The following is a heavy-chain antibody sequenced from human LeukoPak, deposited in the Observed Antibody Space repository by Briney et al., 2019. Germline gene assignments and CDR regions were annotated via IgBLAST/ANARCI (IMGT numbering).Heavy chain of an antibody. J-gene: IGHJ4*02. CDR2: IFHNGNT. CDR1: GYSISSDYY. Sequence: PSETLSLTCTVSGYSISSDYYWGWIRQPPGKGLEWIGNIFHNGNTYYNPSLKSRVTMSIDTSKKQFSLKLRTATAADTAVYYCARIEDVTRGYNHAYYFDYWGQGTLVTVSS. CDR3: ARIEDVTRGYNHAYYFDY. D-gene: IGHD5-18*01. V-gene: IGHV4-38-2*02.